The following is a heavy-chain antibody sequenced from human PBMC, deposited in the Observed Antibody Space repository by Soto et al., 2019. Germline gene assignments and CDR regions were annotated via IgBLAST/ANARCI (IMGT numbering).Heavy chain of an antibody. D-gene: IGHD3-10*01. J-gene: IGHJ6*02. Sequence: GASVKVSCKAPGFTFTNSAVQWVRQARGQRLEWIGWIVVGSGNTNYAQKFQERVTITRDMSTTTAYMELSSLRSEDTAVYYCAAGYYYYYYYCGMDVWGQGTTVTVSS. CDR2: IVVGSGNT. CDR1: GFTFTNSA. V-gene: IGHV1-58*01. CDR3: AAGYYYYYYYCGMDV.